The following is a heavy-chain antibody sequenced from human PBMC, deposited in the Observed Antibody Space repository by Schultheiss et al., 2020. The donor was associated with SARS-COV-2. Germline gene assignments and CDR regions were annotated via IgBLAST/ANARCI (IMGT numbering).Heavy chain of an antibody. V-gene: IGHV3-48*03. Sequence: GGSLRLSCAASGFSFSSYEMNWVRQAPGKGLEWIAYISRSDSAIYYADSVKGRFIISRDDAKNSLFLQMNSLRAEDTAVYYCARGDRGGGDYGMDVWGQGTTVTVSS. CDR2: ISRSDSAI. CDR3: ARGDRGGGDYGMDV. CDR1: GFSFSSYE. J-gene: IGHJ6*02. D-gene: IGHD3-16*01.